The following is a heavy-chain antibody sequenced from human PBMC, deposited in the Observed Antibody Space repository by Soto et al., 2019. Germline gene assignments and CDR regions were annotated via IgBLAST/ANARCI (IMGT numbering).Heavy chain of an antibody. CDR3: ARDPVVGAGPLRAFDI. V-gene: IGHV4-31*03. J-gene: IGHJ3*02. Sequence: SESMSLTCTVSGGCINSGGYYWRWIRKHPGKGLEWIGYIYYSGSTYYNPSLKSRVTISVDTSKNQFSLKLSSVTAADTAVYYCARDPVVGAGPLRAFDIWGQGTMVTVSS. CDR1: GGCINSGGYY. D-gene: IGHD4-17*01. CDR2: IYYSGST.